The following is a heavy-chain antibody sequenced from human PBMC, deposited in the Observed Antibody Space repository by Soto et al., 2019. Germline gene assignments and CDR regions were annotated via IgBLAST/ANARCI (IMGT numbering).Heavy chain of an antibody. D-gene: IGHD3-10*01. J-gene: IGHJ3*02. Sequence: GGSLRLCCAASGFTFSSYEMNWVRQAPGKGLEWVSYISSSGSTRYDADSVKGRFTISRDNAKNSLYLQMNSLRAEDTAVYYCARDSYGSGSYYTGGDAFDIWGQGTMVTVSS. CDR3: ARDSYGSGSYYTGGDAFDI. V-gene: IGHV3-48*03. CDR1: GFTFSSYE. CDR2: ISSSGSTR.